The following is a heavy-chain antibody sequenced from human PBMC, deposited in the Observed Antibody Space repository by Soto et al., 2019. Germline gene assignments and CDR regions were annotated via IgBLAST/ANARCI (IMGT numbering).Heavy chain of an antibody. V-gene: IGHV3-30*18. CDR3: AKRGALADKYFQH. CDR1: GFTFSNYG. CDR2: ISDDGNDK. J-gene: IGHJ1*01. Sequence: GGSLRLSCAASGFTFSNYGIHWVRQAPGKGLEWVAAISDDGNDKYYADSVKGRFTISRDNSKDTVYLEMNSLRTEDTAVYYCAKRGALADKYFQHWGRGTLVTVSS. D-gene: IGHD4-17*01.